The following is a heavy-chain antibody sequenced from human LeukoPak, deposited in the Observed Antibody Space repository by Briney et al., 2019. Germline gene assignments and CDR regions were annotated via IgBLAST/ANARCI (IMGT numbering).Heavy chain of an antibody. CDR2: ISGSGGST. Sequence: GGSLRLSCAASGFTFSSYAMSWVRQAPGKGLEWVSAISGSGGSTYYADSVKGRFTISRDNSKNTLYLQMNSLRAEDTAVYYCASLLHDYGDFRGYWGQGALVTVSS. V-gene: IGHV3-23*01. CDR3: ASLLHDYGDFRGY. J-gene: IGHJ4*02. CDR1: GFTFSSYA. D-gene: IGHD4-17*01.